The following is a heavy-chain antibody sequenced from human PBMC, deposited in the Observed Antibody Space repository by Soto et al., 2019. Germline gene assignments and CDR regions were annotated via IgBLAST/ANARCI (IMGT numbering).Heavy chain of an antibody. V-gene: IGHV1-3*01. CDR1: GYTFSTSG. J-gene: IGHJ5*02. D-gene: IGHD1-1*01. CDR2: INGVNGNT. Sequence: QVQLVQSGAEVKKAGASIRISCKASGYTFSTSGMHWVRQAPGQGLEWVGWINGVNGNTKYSQKFQARVTITRDSSASTAYMELSGLTSEDTGVFYCARAPRLTQLSAWGQGTQVIVSS. CDR3: ARAPRLTQLSA.